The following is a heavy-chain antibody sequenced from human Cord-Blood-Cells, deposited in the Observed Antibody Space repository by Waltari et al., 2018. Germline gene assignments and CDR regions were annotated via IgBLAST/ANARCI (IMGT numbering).Heavy chain of an antibody. Sequence: QLQLQESRPGLVKPSETLSLTCTVSGGSISSSSYYWGWIRQPPGKGLEWIGSTYYSGSTYHAPSLKSRVTISVDTSKNQFSLKLSSVTAADTAVYYCARIPAQIVVVPAADYWGQGPLVTVSS. CDR1: GGSISSSSYY. V-gene: IGHV4-39*01. J-gene: IGHJ4*02. CDR2: TYYSGST. D-gene: IGHD2-2*01. CDR3: ARIPAQIVVVPAADY.